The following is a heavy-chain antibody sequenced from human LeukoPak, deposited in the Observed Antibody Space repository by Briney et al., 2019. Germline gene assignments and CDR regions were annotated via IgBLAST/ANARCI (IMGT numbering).Heavy chain of an antibody. D-gene: IGHD3-10*01. V-gene: IGHV3-21*01. Sequence: GGSLRLSCAVSGFTFSSYSMNWVRRAPGRGVERVSSISSSSSYIYYAHSVKGRFTISRDNAKNSLYLQMNSLRAEDTAVYYCASVYYGSGTGYYYMDVWGKGTTVTVSS. CDR2: ISSSSSYI. CDR3: ASVYYGSGTGYYYMDV. CDR1: GFTFSSYS. J-gene: IGHJ6*03.